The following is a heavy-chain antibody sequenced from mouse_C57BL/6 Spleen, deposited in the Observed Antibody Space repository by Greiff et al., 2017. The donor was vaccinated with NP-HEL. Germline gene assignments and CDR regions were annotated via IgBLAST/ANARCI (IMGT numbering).Heavy chain of an antibody. Sequence: QVQLKEPGAELVKPGASVKVSCKASGYTFTSYWMHWVKQRPGQGLEWIGRIHPSDSDTNYNQKFKGKATLTVDKSSSTAYMQLSSLTSEDSAVYYCAIDLGNPAWFAYWGQGTLVTVSA. V-gene: IGHV1-74*01. CDR1: GYTFTSYW. CDR3: AIDLGNPAWFAY. J-gene: IGHJ3*01. CDR2: IHPSDSDT. D-gene: IGHD2-1*01.